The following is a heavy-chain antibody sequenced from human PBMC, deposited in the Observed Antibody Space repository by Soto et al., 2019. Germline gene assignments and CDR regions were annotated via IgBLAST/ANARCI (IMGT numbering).Heavy chain of an antibody. D-gene: IGHD3-10*01. CDR3: ARVLVIGGGNWFDP. CDR1: GYTFTSYG. V-gene: IGHV1-18*01. Sequence: ASVKVSCKTSGYTFTSYGITWVRQAPGQGLEWMGWISPNNGNTNYAQKFQGRVAMTTVTSTSTAYMDLRSLRSDDTAVYYCARVLVIGGGNWFDPWGQGTLVTVSS. J-gene: IGHJ5*02. CDR2: ISPNNGNT.